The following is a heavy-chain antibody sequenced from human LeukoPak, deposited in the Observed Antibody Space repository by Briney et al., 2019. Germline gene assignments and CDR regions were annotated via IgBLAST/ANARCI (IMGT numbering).Heavy chain of an antibody. CDR3: ARQEGIAAAR. CDR1: SGSISTSNYY. Sequence: PSETLSLTCTVSSGSISTSNYYWGWVRQPPGKALEWIGNIFYSGSTYYSPSLKSRVTISVDKSKTQFSLKLSSVTTPDTAVYYCARQEGIAAARWGQGTLVTVSS. CDR2: IFYSGST. D-gene: IGHD6-13*01. J-gene: IGHJ4*02. V-gene: IGHV4-39*07.